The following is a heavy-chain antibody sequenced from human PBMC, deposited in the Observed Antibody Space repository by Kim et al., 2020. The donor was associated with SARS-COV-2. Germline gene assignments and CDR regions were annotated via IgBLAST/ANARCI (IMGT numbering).Heavy chain of an antibody. CDR3: AKSQFDGFSDNWKDLNVAYMDV. J-gene: IGHJ6*03. CDR2: ISGSGGST. V-gene: IGHV3-23*01. CDR1: GFTFSSYA. Sequence: GGSLRLSCAASGFTFSSYAMSWVRQAPGKGLEWVSAISGSGGSTYYADSVKGRFTISRDNSKNTLYLQMNSLRAEDTAVYYCAKSQFDGFSDNWKDLNVAYMDVWGKGTTVTVSS. D-gene: IGHD1-1*01.